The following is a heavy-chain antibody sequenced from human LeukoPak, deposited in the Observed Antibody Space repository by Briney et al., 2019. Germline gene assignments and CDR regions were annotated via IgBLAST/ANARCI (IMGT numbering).Heavy chain of an antibody. V-gene: IGHV4-34*01. J-gene: IGHJ4*02. CDR3: ASSYSSSWYLPSYYFDY. Sequence: SETLSLTCAVYGGSFSGYYWSWIRQPPGKGLEWIGEIKHSGSTNYNPSLKSRVTISVDTSKNQFSLKLSSVTAEDTAVYYCASSYSSSWYLPSYYFDYWGQGTLVTVSS. CDR2: IKHSGST. D-gene: IGHD6-13*01. CDR1: GGSFSGYY.